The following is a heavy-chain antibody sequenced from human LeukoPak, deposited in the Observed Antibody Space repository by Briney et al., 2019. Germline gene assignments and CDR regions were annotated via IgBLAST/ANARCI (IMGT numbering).Heavy chain of an antibody. CDR2: IYPGDSDT. CDR3: AIPLDYDFWSGYFDAFDI. J-gene: IGHJ3*02. V-gene: IGHV5-51*01. CDR1: GYSFTSYW. Sequence: GESLKISCKGSGYSFTSYWIGWVRQMPGKGLEWMGIIYPGDSDTRYSPSFQGQVTISADKSLSTAYLQWSSLKASDTAMYYCAIPLDYDFWSGYFDAFDIWGQGTMVTVSS. D-gene: IGHD3-3*01.